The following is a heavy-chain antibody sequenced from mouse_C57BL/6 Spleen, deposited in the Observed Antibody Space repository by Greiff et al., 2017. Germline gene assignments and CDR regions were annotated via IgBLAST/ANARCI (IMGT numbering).Heavy chain of an antibody. CDR2: IYPGSGGT. D-gene: IGHD2-13*01. CDR1: GYTFTSYW. Sequence: QVQLQQPGAELVKPGASVKMSCKASGYTFTSYWITWVKQRPGQGLEWIGDIYPGSGGTNYNEKFKSKATLTVDTSSSTAYMQLSSLKSADAAVYYCARLGEAMDYWGQGTSVTVSS. V-gene: IGHV1-55*01. J-gene: IGHJ4*01. CDR3: ARLGEAMDY.